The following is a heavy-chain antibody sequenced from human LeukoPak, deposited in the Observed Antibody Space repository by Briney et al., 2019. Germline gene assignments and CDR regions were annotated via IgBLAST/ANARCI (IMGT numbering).Heavy chain of an antibody. V-gene: IGHV3-33*01. D-gene: IGHD6-19*01. Sequence: PGRSLRLSCAASGFTFSSYGMHWVRQAPGKGLEWVAVIWYDGSNKYYADSVKGRFTISRDNSKNTLYLQMNSLRAEDTAVYYCARDWGPSSSGLDYWGQGTLVTVSS. CDR1: GFTFSSYG. J-gene: IGHJ4*02. CDR2: IWYDGSNK. CDR3: ARDWGPSSSGLDY.